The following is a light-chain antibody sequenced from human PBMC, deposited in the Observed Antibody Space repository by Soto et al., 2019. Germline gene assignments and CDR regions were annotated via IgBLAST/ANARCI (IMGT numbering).Light chain of an antibody. CDR2: DAS. V-gene: IGKV1-39*01. J-gene: IGKJ1*01. CDR3: QQSYTTPRT. Sequence: DIQVTQSPSSLSASVGDRVTITCRASQSISNFVNWYQQKTGKAPKLLIYDASSLYSGVPSRFSGSGSGTDLTLTISSLQPEDFATYYCQQSYTTPRTFGQGTKVDIK. CDR1: QSISNF.